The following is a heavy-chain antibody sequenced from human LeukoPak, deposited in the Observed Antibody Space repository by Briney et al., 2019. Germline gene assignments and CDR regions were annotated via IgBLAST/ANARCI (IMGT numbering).Heavy chain of an antibody. D-gene: IGHD3-22*01. CDR1: GFTFGSYW. Sequence: GGSLRLSCAASGFTFGSYWMSWVRQAPGKGLEWVANIKHDGSEKYYVDSVKGRFTISRDNAKNSLYLQMNSLRAEDTAVYYCARSHSLYYYDTSGPDAFDIWGQGTMVTVSS. J-gene: IGHJ3*02. CDR3: ARSHSLYYYDTSGPDAFDI. CDR2: IKHDGSEK. V-gene: IGHV3-7*01.